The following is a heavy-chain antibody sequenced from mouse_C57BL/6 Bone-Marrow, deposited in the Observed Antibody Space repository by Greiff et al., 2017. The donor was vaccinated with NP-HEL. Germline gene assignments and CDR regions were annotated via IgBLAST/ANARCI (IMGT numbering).Heavy chain of an antibody. J-gene: IGHJ1*03. CDR1: GYTFTSYD. CDR3: ASYSLWYFDV. Sequence: QVQLKQSGPELVKPGASVKLSCKASGYTFTSYDINWVKQRPGQGLEWIGWIYPRAGSTKYNEKFKGKATLTVDTSSSTAYMELHSLTSEDSAVYFCASYSLWYFDVWGTGTTVTVSS. V-gene: IGHV1-85*01. CDR2: IYPRAGST.